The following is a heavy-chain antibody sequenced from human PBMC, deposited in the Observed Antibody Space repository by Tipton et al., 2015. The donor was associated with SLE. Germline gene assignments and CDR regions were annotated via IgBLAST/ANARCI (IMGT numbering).Heavy chain of an antibody. CDR1: GGSISRSSHY. J-gene: IGHJ3*02. V-gene: IGHV4-39*07. Sequence: GLVKPSETLSLTCTDSGGSISRSSHYWGWIRQPPGKGLEWIGSIYRNGNTYQKPSLKSRVTLSVDTSKNQISLKLSSVTAADTAVYYCASGILTGNAAFDIWGPGTMVTVS. CDR2: IYRNGNT. CDR3: ASGILTGNAAFDI. D-gene: IGHD3-9*01.